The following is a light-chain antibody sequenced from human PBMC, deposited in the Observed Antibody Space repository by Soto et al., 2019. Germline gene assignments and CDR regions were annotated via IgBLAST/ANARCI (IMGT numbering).Light chain of an antibody. CDR2: GAS. CDR3: QQYNNWTQWT. J-gene: IGKJ1*01. V-gene: IGKV3-15*01. Sequence: EIVMTQSPATLSVSPGERATLSCRASQSVSSNLAWYQQKPGQAPRLLIYGASTRATGIPARFSGSGSGTEFTLTISSLQAEDFAVDYCQQYNNWTQWTFGQGTKVEIK. CDR1: QSVSSN.